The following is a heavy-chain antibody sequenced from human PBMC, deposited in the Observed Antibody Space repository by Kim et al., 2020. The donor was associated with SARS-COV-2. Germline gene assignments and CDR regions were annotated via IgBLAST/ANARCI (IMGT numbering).Heavy chain of an antibody. Sequence: SETLSLTCTVSGGSISSSSYYWGWIRQPPGKGLEWIGSIYYSGSTYYNPSLKSRVTISVDTSKNQFSLKLSSVTAADTAVYYCARHRWIQLWFSPFDYWGQGTLVTVSS. CDR3: ARHRWIQLWFSPFDY. CDR1: GGSISSSSYY. J-gene: IGHJ4*02. CDR2: IYYSGST. V-gene: IGHV4-39*01. D-gene: IGHD5-18*01.